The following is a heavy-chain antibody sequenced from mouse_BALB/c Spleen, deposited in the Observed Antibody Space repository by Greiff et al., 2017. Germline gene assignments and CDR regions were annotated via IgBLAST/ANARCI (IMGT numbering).Heavy chain of an antibody. CDR3: TRTGTEGSFDY. D-gene: IGHD4-1*01. CDR2: IRLKTNNYAT. J-gene: IGHJ3*01. Sequence: EVQVEESGGGLVQPGGSIKLSCVASGFTFSNYCMNWVRQSPEKGLEWVAEIRLKTNNYATHYAETVKGTFTISRDDSKSSVYLQMNNLRAEDTGIYYCTRTGTEGSFDYWGQGTLVTVSA. V-gene: IGHV6-6*02. CDR1: GFTFSNYC.